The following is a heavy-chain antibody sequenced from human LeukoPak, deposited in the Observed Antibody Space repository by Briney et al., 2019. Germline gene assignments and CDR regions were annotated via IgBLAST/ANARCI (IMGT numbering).Heavy chain of an antibody. Sequence: GGSLRLSCAASGFTFSSYSMNWVRRAPGKGLEWVSSISSSSSYIYYADSVKGRFTISRDNAKNSLYLQMNSLRAEDTAVYYCATLRITGGLSWGQGTLVTVSS. CDR1: GFTFSSYS. J-gene: IGHJ4*02. CDR2: ISSSSSYI. CDR3: ATLRITGGLS. D-gene: IGHD3-10*01. V-gene: IGHV3-21*01.